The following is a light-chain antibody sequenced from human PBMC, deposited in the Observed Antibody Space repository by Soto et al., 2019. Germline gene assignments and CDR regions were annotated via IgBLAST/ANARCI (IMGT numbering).Light chain of an antibody. CDR1: QDIHNY. CDR2: AAS. Sequence: AVLLTQSPSSFSASTGDRATITCRASQDIHNYLAWYQQVPGKAPKLLLYAASILQTGVPSRFSGIGSGTAFTLTIDGLQSEDFATYFCQHYYNYPWTFGQGPTV. CDR3: QHYYNYPWT. J-gene: IGKJ1*01. V-gene: IGKV1-8*01.